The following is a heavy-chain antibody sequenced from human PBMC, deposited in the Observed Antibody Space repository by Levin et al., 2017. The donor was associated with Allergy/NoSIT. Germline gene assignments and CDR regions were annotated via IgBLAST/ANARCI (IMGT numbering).Heavy chain of an antibody. V-gene: IGHV5-51*01. CDR1: GYTFTSYW. D-gene: IGHD6-13*01. CDR3: ARQNGKAADGTTMRDY. CDR2: IFPGDSDT. Sequence: GESLKISCKGSGYTFTSYWIGWVRQMPGKGLEWMGIIFPGDSDTRYSPSFQGRVTISADKSISTAYLQWSSLKASDTAMYYFARQNGKAADGTTMRDYWGQGTLVTVSS. J-gene: IGHJ4*02.